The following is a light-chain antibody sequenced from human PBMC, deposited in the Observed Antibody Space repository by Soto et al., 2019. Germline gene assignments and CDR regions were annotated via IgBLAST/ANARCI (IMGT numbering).Light chain of an antibody. V-gene: IGLV1-47*02. CDR1: SSNIGTNY. J-gene: IGLJ3*02. CDR2: SNN. CDR3: SSYTISSTWV. Sequence: QSVLTQPPSASGTPGQRVTISCSGSSSNIGTNYVYWYQQLPGTAPKLLIYSNNQRPSGVPDRFSGSKSGTSASLAISGLRSEDEADYYCSSYTISSTWVFGGGTKLTVL.